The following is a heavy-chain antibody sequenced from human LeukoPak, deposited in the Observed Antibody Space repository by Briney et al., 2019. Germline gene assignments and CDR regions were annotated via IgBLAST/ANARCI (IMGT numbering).Heavy chain of an antibody. D-gene: IGHD3-10*01. CDR3: AKGYGSGSYTVMDV. CDR2: ISGSGVST. J-gene: IGHJ6*04. V-gene: IGHV3-23*01. CDR1: GFTFSSYE. Sequence: GGSLRLSCAASGFTFSSYEMNWVRQAPGKGLEWVSAISGSGVSTYYADSVKGRFTISRDNSKNTLYLQMNSLRAEDTAVYYCAKGYGSGSYTVMDVWGKGTTVTVSS.